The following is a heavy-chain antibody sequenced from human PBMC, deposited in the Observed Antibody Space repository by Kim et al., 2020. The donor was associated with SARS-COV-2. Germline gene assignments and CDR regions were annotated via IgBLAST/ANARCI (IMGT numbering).Heavy chain of an antibody. CDR2: ISYDGSNK. J-gene: IGHJ4*02. CDR3: ARDRGSVVAATEGFDY. V-gene: IGHV3-30-3*01. D-gene: IGHD2-15*01. Sequence: GGSLRLSCAASGFTFSSYAMHWVRQAPGKGLEWVAVISYDGSNKYYADSVKGRFTISRDNSKNTLYLQMNSLRAEDTAVYYCARDRGSVVAATEGFDYWGQGTLVTVSS. CDR1: GFTFSSYA.